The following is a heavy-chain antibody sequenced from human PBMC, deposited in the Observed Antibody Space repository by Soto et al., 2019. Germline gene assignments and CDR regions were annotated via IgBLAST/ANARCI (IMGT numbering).Heavy chain of an antibody. CDR2: VSTNDDRT. D-gene: IGHD3-22*01. J-gene: IGHJ4*02. Sequence: QVQMVQSGPEVKMPGASVKVSCKTSGYTFTAYGLAWLRQAPGQRPERMGWVSTNDDRTNYARKFQGRGTMTTDRSTTTTSMELRSLGTDDTAVYYCARELNTESSAYYSFAFWGQGTLVTVSS. CDR1: GYTFTAYG. CDR3: ARELNTESSAYYSFAF. V-gene: IGHV1-18*01.